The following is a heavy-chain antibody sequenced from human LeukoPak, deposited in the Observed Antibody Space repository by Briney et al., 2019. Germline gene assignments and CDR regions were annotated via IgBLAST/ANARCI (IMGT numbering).Heavy chain of an antibody. J-gene: IGHJ4*02. CDR3: ARVRYDYVWGSYRYFDY. CDR2: VNHSGST. V-gene: IGHV4-34*01. Sequence: KPSETLSLTCAVYGGSFSGYYWSWIRQPPGKGLEWIGEVNHSGSTNYNPSLKSRVTISVDTSKNQFSLKLSSVTAADTAVYYCARVRYDYVWGSYRYFDYWGQGTLVTVSS. CDR1: GGSFSGYY. D-gene: IGHD3-16*02.